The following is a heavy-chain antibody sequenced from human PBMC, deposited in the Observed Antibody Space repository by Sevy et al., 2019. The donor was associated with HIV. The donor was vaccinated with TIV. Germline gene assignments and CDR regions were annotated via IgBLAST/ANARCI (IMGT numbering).Heavy chain of an antibody. CDR2: ISYDGSNK. V-gene: IGHV3-30-3*01. Sequence: GGSLRLSCAASGFTFSSYAMHWVRQAPGKGLEWVAVISYDGSNKYYADSVKGRFTISRDNSKNTLYLQMNSLRAEDTAVYCCARGRRGPRSSYFDYWGQGTLVTVSS. CDR1: GFTFSSYA. J-gene: IGHJ4*02. D-gene: IGHD3-10*01. CDR3: ARGRRGPRSSYFDY.